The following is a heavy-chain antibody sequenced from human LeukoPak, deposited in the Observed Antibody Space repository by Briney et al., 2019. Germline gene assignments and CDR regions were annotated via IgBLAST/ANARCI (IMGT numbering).Heavy chain of an antibody. Sequence: PSETLSLTCAVYGGSFSGYYWSWIRQPPGKGLERIGEINHSGSTNYNPSLKSRVTISVDTSKNQFSLKLSSVTAADTAVYYCARGTPPYIVGATPPRDNWFDPWGQGTLVTVSS. CDR3: ARGTPPYIVGATPPRDNWFDP. V-gene: IGHV4-34*01. J-gene: IGHJ5*02. D-gene: IGHD1-26*01. CDR1: GGSFSGYY. CDR2: INHSGST.